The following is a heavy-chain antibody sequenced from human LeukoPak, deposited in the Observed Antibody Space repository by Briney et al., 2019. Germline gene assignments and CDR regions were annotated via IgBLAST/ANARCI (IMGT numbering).Heavy chain of an antibody. J-gene: IGHJ4*02. V-gene: IGHV4-39*01. CDR3: ARRRGDY. CDR1: GGSISTSNYY. D-gene: IGHD3-16*01. Sequence: SETLSLTCTVSGGSISTSNYYWGWIRQPPGKGLEWIGNIFYSGSTYYSPSLKSRVTISVDTSKNQFSLKLSSVTAADTAVYYCARRRGDYWGQGTLVTVSS. CDR2: IFYSGST.